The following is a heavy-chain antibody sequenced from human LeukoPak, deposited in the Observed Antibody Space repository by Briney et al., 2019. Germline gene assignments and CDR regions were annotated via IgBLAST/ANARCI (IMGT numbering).Heavy chain of an antibody. J-gene: IGHJ4*02. D-gene: IGHD3-10*01. CDR1: GYTFTGYY. CDR2: INPNSGGT. CDR3: ARAITMVRGVNHDY. V-gene: IGHV1-2*02. Sequence: GASVKVSCKASGYTFTGYYMHWVRQAPGQGLEWMGWINPNSGGTNYAQKFQGRVAMTRDTSISTAYMELSRLRSDDTAVYYCARAITMVRGVNHDYWGQGTLVTVSS.